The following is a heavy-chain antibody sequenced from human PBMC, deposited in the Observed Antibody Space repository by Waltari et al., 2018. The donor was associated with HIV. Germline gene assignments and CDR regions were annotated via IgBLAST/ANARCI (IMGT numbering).Heavy chain of an antibody. V-gene: IGHV4-61*02. Sequence: QVQLQESGPGLVESSQTLSLVCSVSGDSMKLTRYFWSWTRQSAGKGLEWIGRINTRGDTRVNPSLKSRLTMSIDAARNRFFMNLTYVSAADTGTYFCAREDYDQLWGTPLYIFDSWGPGTLVTVSS. D-gene: IGHD3-16*01. CDR3: AREDYDQLWGTPLYIFDS. J-gene: IGHJ4*02. CDR1: GDSMKLTRYF. CDR2: INTRGDT.